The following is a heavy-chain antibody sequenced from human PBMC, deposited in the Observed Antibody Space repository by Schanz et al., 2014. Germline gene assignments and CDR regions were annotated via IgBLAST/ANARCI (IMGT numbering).Heavy chain of an antibody. CDR1: GFTFKNYA. J-gene: IGHJ4*02. CDR3: AKEGTVVSGSPRDY. V-gene: IGHV3-23*04. D-gene: IGHD3-10*01. Sequence: EVQLVESGGGLVQPGGSLRLSCAASGFTFKNYAMTWVRQAPGKGLEWVSSISAGGTNTYYADSVKGRFTLSRDNSKNTLYLQMNSLIVEDTAVYYCAKEGTVVSGSPRDYWGRGTLVTVSS. CDR2: ISAGGTNT.